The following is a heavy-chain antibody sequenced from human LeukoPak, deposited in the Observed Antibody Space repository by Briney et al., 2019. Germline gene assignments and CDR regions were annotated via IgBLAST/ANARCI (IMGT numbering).Heavy chain of an antibody. V-gene: IGHV3-33*06. J-gene: IGHJ4*02. CDR3: AKDAQRGFDYSNSLEY. D-gene: IGHD4-11*01. CDR1: GFTFSHYG. CDR2: IWSDGSNK. Sequence: GRSLRLSCAAPGFTFSHYGMHWVRQAPGRGLEWVALIWSDGSNKFYADSVKGRFTISRDNAQHTVDLHMNILRAEDTAVYYCAKDAQRGFDYSNSLEYWGQGTLVTVSS.